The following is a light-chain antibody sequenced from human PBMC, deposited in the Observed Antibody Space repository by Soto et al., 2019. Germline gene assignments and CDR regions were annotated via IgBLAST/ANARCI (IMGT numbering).Light chain of an antibody. CDR2: DVS. J-gene: IGLJ2*01. Sequence: QSVLTQPASVSGSPGQSITISCTGTSSDVGGYNFVSWYQQHPGTAPKLMIYDVSNRPSGVSNRFSGSKSGNTASLTISGLQPEDEADYYCSSYTSSSTVVFGGGTKLTV. CDR3: SSYTSSSTVV. V-gene: IGLV2-14*01. CDR1: SSDVGGYNF.